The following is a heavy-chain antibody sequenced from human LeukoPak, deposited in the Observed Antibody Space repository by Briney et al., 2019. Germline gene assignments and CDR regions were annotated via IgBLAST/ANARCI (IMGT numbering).Heavy chain of an antibody. Sequence: GASVKVSCKASGGTFSSYAIRWVRQAPGQGLEWMGGIIPIFGTANYAQKFQGRVTITTDESTSTAYMELSSLRSEDTAVYYCARDGSYGAPRGWFDPWGQGTLVTVSS. J-gene: IGHJ5*02. V-gene: IGHV1-69*05. CDR1: GGTFSSYA. D-gene: IGHD4/OR15-4a*01. CDR2: IIPIFGTA. CDR3: ARDGSYGAPRGWFDP.